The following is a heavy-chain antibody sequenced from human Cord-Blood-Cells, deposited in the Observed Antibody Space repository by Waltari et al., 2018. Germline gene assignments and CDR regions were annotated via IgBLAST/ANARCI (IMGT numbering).Heavy chain of an antibody. CDR2: INHSGST. J-gene: IGHJ3*02. V-gene: IGHV4-34*01. Sequence: QVQLQQWGAGLLKPSETLSLTCAVYGGSFSGYYWSWIRQPPGKGLEWIGEINHSGSTNSHPSLKSRVTISVDTSKNQFSLKLSSVTAADMAVYYCARGRPGRAGAFDIWGQGTMVTDSS. CDR3: ARGRPGRAGAFDI. CDR1: GGSFSGYY. D-gene: IGHD1-26*01.